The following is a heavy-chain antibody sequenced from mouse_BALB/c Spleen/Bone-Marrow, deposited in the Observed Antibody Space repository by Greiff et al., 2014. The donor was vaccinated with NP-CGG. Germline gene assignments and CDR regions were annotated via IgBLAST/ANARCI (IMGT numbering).Heavy chain of an antibody. CDR3: AGVDY. CDR2: IYPGNVPT. V-gene: IGHV1S56*01. CDR1: DYTFTGYY. Sequence: VQLQQSGPELVKPGASVRISCKASDYTFTGYYIHWVKQRPGQGLEWIGWIYPGNVPTKYNEKFKGKATLTAVKSSSTAYMQLSSLTAGDSAVYYYAGVDYWGQGTTLTVSS. J-gene: IGHJ2*01.